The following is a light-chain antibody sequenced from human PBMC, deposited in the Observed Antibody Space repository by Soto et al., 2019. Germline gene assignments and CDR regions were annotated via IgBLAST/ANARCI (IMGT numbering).Light chain of an antibody. V-gene: IGLV1-51*01. Sequence: QSVLTQPPSVSAAPGQKVTISCSGSSSNIGNNYVSWYQSLPGTAPKLLIYDDNERPSGVPDRFSGSKSGSSASLAISGLQSEDEADYFCSAWDDRLSGRLFGGGTKVTVL. J-gene: IGLJ2*01. CDR3: SAWDDRLSGRL. CDR1: SSNIGNNY. CDR2: DDN.